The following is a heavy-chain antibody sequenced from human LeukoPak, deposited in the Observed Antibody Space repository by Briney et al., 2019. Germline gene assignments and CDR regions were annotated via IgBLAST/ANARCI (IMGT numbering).Heavy chain of an antibody. D-gene: IGHD1-1*01. J-gene: IGHJ4*02. CDR1: GFTFSSYS. CDR2: ISSSSSTI. CDR3: AKGRGQLYNFDY. Sequence: GGSLRLSCAASGFTFSSYSMNWVRQAPGKGLEWVSYISSSSSTIYYADSVKGRFTISRDNSKNTLYLQMNSLRAEDTAVYYCAKGRGQLYNFDYWGQGALVTVSS. V-gene: IGHV3-48*01.